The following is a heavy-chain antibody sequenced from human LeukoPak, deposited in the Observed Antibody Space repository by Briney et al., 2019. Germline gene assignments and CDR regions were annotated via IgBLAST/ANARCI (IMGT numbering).Heavy chain of an antibody. CDR3: DKDDALIRFND. Sequence: TGGSLRLSCAASGFTFSNYGMNWVRPAPGKGLEWISGIIGSGGITYYADSVKGRFTISRDNSKNTLYLQIYSLSAGDTAVYYCDKDDALIRFNDWGQGTLVTVSS. CDR1: GFTFSNYG. J-gene: IGHJ4*02. V-gene: IGHV3-23*01. CDR2: IIGSGGIT. D-gene: IGHD3-3*01.